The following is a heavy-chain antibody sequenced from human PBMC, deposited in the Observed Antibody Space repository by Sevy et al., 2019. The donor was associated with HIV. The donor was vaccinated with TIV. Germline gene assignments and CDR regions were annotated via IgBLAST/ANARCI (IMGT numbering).Heavy chain of an antibody. CDR1: GFTFSSYE. J-gene: IGHJ4*02. D-gene: IGHD3-22*01. Sequence: GGSLRLSCAASGFTFSSYEMNWVRQAPGKGLEWVSYISSSGSTIYYADSVKGRFTISIDNAKNSLYLQMNSLRAEDTAVYYCARAQQYYYDSSGYYYPYYFDYWGQGTLVTVSS. V-gene: IGHV3-48*03. CDR3: ARAQQYYYDSSGYYYPYYFDY. CDR2: ISSSGSTI.